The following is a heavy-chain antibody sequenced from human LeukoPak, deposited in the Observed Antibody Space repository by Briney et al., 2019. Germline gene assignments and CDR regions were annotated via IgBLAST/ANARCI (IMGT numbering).Heavy chain of an antibody. J-gene: IGHJ4*02. CDR3: AKDRNIRSLEWSFDY. D-gene: IGHD3-3*01. CDR1: GFTFSSYA. CDR2: ISASAGSS. V-gene: IGHV3-23*01. Sequence: GSLRLSCGASGFTFSSYAMRWGRQAPGKGLEWVSAISASAGSSYYADSVKGRFTISRDNSKNTLYLQMNSLRAEDTAVYSCAKDRNIRSLEWSFDYWGQGTLVTVSS.